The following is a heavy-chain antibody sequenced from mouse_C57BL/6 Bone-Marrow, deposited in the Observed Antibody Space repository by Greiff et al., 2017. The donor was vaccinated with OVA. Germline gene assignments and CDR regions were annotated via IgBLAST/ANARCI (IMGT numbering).Heavy chain of an antibody. D-gene: IGHD2-1*01. J-gene: IGHJ4*01. CDR1: GYTFTSYG. V-gene: IGHV1-81*01. CDR2: IYPRSGNT. CDR3: ASPPFYYGYYGFYYYAMDY. Sequence: VQLQQSGAELARPGASVKLSCKASGYTFTSYGISWVKQRTGQGLEWIGEIYPRSGNTYYNEKFKGKATLTADKSSSTAYMQLRSLPSEDSAFYFFASPPFYYGYYGFYYYAMDYWGQGTSVTVSS.